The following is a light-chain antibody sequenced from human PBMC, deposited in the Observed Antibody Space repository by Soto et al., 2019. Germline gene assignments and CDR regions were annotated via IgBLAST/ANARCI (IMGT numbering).Light chain of an antibody. CDR1: QSIRYY. J-gene: IGKJ1*01. Sequence: DIQLTQSPPTLSAYVGDRVTITCRASQSIRYYLAWYQQMPGKAPKLLIYGASSLQSGVPSRFSGSGSGTEFTLTISSLQPDDFATYFCQHHNSYSQTFGQGTKV. CDR3: QHHNSYSQT. V-gene: IGKV1-5*01. CDR2: GAS.